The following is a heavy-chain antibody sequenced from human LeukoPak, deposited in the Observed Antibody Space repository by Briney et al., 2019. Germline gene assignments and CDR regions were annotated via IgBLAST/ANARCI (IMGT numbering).Heavy chain of an antibody. CDR3: AREALLDYDLVTAYRSYFDF. V-gene: IGHV4-59*01. CDR2: IYSSGTT. D-gene: IGHD3-9*01. J-gene: IGHJ4*02. Sequence: PSETLSLTCTVSGGSISSYYWSWIRQPPGKGLEWIGYIYSSGTTNYNPSLKSRVTISVDTSKNQFSLKLNSVTAADTAVYYCAREALLDYDLVTAYRSYFDFWGQGTLVTVSS. CDR1: GGSISSYY.